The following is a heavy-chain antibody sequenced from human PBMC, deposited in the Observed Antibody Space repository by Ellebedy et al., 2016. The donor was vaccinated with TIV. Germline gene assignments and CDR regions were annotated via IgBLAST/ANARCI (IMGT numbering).Heavy chain of an antibody. J-gene: IGHJ6*02. CDR3: ARGNTRQGGYYYYGMDV. CDR2: IYYSGST. Sequence: SETLSLTXTVSGGSVSSGSYYWSWIRQPPGKGLEWIGYIYYSGSTNYNPSLKSRVTISVDTSKNQFSLKLSSVTAADTAVYYCARGNTRQGGYYYYGMDVWGQGTTVTVSS. D-gene: IGHD1-26*01. V-gene: IGHV4-61*01. CDR1: GGSVSSGSYY.